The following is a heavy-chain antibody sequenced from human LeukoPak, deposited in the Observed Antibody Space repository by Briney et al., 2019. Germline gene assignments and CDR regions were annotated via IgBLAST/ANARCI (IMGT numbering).Heavy chain of an antibody. Sequence: SQTLSLTCTVSGGSLSRGSYYWRWIRQPAGKGLEWLGRIYTSGSTNYKPSLKSRVTISVDTSKNQFSLKLSSVTAADTAVYYCARLRYSYGFFDYWGQGTLVTVSS. V-gene: IGHV4-61*02. J-gene: IGHJ4*02. D-gene: IGHD5-18*01. CDR2: IYTSGST. CDR3: ARLRYSYGFFDY. CDR1: GGSLSRGSYY.